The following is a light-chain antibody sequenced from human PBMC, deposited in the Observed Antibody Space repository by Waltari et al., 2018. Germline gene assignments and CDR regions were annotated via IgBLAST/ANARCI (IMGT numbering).Light chain of an antibody. CDR2: AAY. J-gene: IGKJ1*01. Sequence: AIRMTQSPSPFSASTGDRVTITCRASQGISSYVAWYQQKPGKAPKLLIYAAYTLQSGGPARFSGSGSGTDLALAFSCLQAEDVATYYCQQYYSLPRTFGQGTKVEIK. CDR3: QQYYSLPRT. CDR1: QGISSY. V-gene: IGKV1-8*01.